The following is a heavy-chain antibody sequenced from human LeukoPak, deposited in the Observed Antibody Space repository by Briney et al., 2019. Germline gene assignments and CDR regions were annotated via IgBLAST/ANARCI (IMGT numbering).Heavy chain of an antibody. V-gene: IGHV4-4*07. CDR2: IYTSGST. CDR3: ARVRGYGSGSYLDY. CDR1: GGSISSYY. J-gene: IGHJ4*02. Sequence: PSETLPLTCTVSGGSISSYYWSWIRQPAGKGLEWIGRIYTSGSTNYNPSLKSRVTISVDRSKNQFSLKLSSVTAADTAVYYCARVRGYGSGSYLDYWGQGTLVTVSS. D-gene: IGHD3-10*01.